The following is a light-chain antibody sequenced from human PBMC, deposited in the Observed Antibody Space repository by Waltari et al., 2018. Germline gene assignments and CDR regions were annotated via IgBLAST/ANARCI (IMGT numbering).Light chain of an antibody. CDR3: SSYAGSNNLGLCV. CDR2: EVS. CDR1: SSDVGSYNY. Sequence: QSALTQPPSASGSPGQSVTISCTGTSSDVGSYNYVSWSQHHPGKVPKLMIYEVSRRPSGVPDRFSGSKSGNTASLTVSGLQAEDEADYYCSSYAGSNNLGLCVFGTGTKVTVL. J-gene: IGLJ1*01. V-gene: IGLV2-8*01.